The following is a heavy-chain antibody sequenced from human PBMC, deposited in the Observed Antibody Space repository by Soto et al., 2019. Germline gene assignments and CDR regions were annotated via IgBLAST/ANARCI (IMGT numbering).Heavy chain of an antibody. Sequence: QVQLVESGGGVVQPGRSLRLSCAASGFTFSSYAMHWVRQAPGKGLEWVAVISYDGSNKYYADSVKGRFTISRDNSKNTLYLQMNSLRAEDTAVYYCAGLGSSGFDYWGQGTLVTVSS. CDR3: AGLGSSGFDY. V-gene: IGHV3-30-3*01. J-gene: IGHJ4*02. CDR1: GFTFSSYA. CDR2: ISYDGSNK. D-gene: IGHD3-22*01.